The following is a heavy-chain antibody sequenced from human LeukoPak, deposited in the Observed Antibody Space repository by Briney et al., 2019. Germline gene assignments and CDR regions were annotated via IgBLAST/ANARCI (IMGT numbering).Heavy chain of an antibody. J-gene: IGHJ4*02. CDR1: GYSISSGYY. V-gene: IGHV4-38-2*02. Sequence: SETLSLTCSVSGYSISSGYYWGWIRQPPGKGLEWIGSLYHGGSTYYNPSLKSRITTSVDTSKNQFSLKLRSVAAADTAVYYCARDYGLYSLDFWGQGTLVAVSS. CDR3: ARDYGLYSLDF. CDR2: LYHGGST. D-gene: IGHD3-10*01.